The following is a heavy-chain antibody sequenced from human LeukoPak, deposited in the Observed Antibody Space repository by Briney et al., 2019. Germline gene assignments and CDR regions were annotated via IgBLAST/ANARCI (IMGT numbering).Heavy chain of an antibody. J-gene: IGHJ4*02. CDR1: GFIFSSYG. CDR2: VWYDGTNK. Sequence: PGGSLRLSCAASGFIFSSYGMHWVRQAPGKGLEWVAFVWYDGTNKYYADSVKGRFTISRDNSKNTLYLQMNSLRAEDTAVYYCARRAGAYSHPYDYWGQGTLVTVSS. CDR3: ARRAGAYSHPYDY. V-gene: IGHV3-33*01. D-gene: IGHD4/OR15-4a*01.